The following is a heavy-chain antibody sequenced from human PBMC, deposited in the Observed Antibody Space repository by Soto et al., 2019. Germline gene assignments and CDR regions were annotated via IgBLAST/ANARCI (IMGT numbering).Heavy chain of an antibody. D-gene: IGHD3-3*01. CDR2: IKTKTQGETT. V-gene: IGHV3-15*07. CDR3: TAGSVEGY. CDR1: GFSISSAW. J-gene: IGHJ4*02. Sequence: EVQLVESGGGLVNPGGSLRLSCAASGFSISSAWMNWVRQAPGKGLERVGRIKTKTQGETTDYPAPVKGRLTISRDDSKNTLYLQMNSLKIEDTTVYYCTAGSVEGYWGQGTLVTVSS.